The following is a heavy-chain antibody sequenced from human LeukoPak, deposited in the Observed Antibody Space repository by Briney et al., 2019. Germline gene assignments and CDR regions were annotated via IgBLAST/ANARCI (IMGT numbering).Heavy chain of an antibody. V-gene: IGHV1-2*02. J-gene: IGHJ6*02. CDR3: AREPPVTYYYYGMDV. CDR2: INPNSGGT. CDR1: GYTFTGYY. D-gene: IGHD4-11*01. Sequence: ASVKVSCKASGYTFTGYYMHWVRQAPGQGLEWMGWINPNSGGTNYAQKFQGRVTMTRDTSISTAYMELSRLRSDDTAVYYCAREPPVTYYYYGMDVWGQGTTVTVSS.